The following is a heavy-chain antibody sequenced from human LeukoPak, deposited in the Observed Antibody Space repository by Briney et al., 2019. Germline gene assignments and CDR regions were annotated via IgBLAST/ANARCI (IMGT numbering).Heavy chain of an antibody. Sequence: GGSLRLSCAASGFTFSSYAMSWVRQAPGKGLEWVSAVSGSGGSTSYADSVQGRFTISRDNFENTLYLQMNSLRAEDTAVYFCAKRGQTHCGGESNFDCWGQGTLVTVSS. CDR1: GFTFSSYA. CDR3: AKRGQTHCGGESNFDC. J-gene: IGHJ4*02. D-gene: IGHD2-21*01. CDR2: VSGSGGST. V-gene: IGHV3-23*01.